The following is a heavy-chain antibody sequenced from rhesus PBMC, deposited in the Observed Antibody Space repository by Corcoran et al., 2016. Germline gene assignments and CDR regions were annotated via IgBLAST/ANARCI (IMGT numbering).Heavy chain of an antibody. Sequence: QVQLQESGQGLVKPSETLSLTCGVSRGSITGTYYWTWIRQPPGKGLEWLANVYGDSSKPYHNPSLMSRVTISKDTSKNQFFLKLNSLTAADTAVYYCARTSGDCTSPLCYGAFDVWGRGFLVTVSS. CDR3: ARTSGDCTSPLCYGAFDV. D-gene: IGHD2-2*01. CDR2: VYGDSSKP. J-gene: IGHJ5-2*02. V-gene: IGHV4S9*01. CDR1: RGSITGTYY.